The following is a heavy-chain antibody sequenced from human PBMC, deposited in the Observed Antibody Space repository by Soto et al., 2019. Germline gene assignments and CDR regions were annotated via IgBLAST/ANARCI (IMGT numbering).Heavy chain of an antibody. J-gene: IGHJ4*02. D-gene: IGHD6-13*01. Sequence: EVQLLESGGGLVQPGGSLRLSCAASGFTFSSYAMSWVRQAPGKGLEWDSAISGSGGSTYYADSVKGRFTFSRDNSKNPLSLQMNSLRAEDTAVYYCARRTSSWSFDYWCQGTLVTVSS. V-gene: IGHV3-23*01. CDR2: ISGSGGST. CDR1: GFTFSSYA. CDR3: ARRTSSWSFDY.